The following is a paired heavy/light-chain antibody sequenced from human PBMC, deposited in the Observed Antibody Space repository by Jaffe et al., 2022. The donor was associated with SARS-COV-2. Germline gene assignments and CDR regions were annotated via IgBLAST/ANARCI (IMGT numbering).Light chain of an antibody. V-gene: IGKV3-20*01. CDR3: QHFGSSTWT. CDR2: GAS. Sequence: EIVLTQSPGTLSLSPGERATLSCRASQSITDNYLAWYQQKPGQAPWLLTYGASTRATGVPDRFSGSGSGTDFTLTINRLEPEDFAVYYCQHFGSSTWTFGQGTKVEIK. J-gene: IGKJ1*01. CDR1: QSITDNY.
Heavy chain of an antibody. CDR2: LGYDGGVK. CDR3: ARAVGPYDY. D-gene: IGHD2-2*01. J-gene: IGHJ4*02. CDR1: GFTLSSYD. V-gene: IGHV3-33*01. Sequence: QVRLVESGGGVVQPGRSLRLSCAASGFTLSSYDIHWVRQAPGKGMEWVALLGYDGGVKYYSDSVKGRFTISRDNSKNTLYLQMNSLRAEDTAMYYCARAVGPYDYWGQGTLVIVSS.